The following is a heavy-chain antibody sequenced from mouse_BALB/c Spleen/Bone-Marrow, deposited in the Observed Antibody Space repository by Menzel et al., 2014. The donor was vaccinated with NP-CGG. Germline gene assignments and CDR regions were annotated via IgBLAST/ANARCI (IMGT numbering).Heavy chain of an antibody. V-gene: IGHV4-1*02. CDR2: INPESNTI. CDR3: ARHGYYEWFAY. Sequence: EVKVVESGGGLVQPGGSLKLSCAASGFDFSSYWMSWVRQAPGKGLQWIGEINPESNTINYSPSLKDKFIISRDNAKNTLYLQMSKVKSEDAALYCCARHGYYEWFAYWGQGTLVTVSA. CDR1: GFDFSSYW. J-gene: IGHJ3*01. D-gene: IGHD2-3*01.